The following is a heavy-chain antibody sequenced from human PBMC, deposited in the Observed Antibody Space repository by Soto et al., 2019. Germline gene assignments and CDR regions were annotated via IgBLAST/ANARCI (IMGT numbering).Heavy chain of an antibody. V-gene: IGHV3-53*01. CDR3: ARDYYYGSGNYYRADYYPYGMDV. Sequence: LRLSCAASGFTVTSYYMSWVRQAPGKGLEWVSLIYTGGNTNYADSVKGRFTISRDNSKNTLYLQMNSLRAEDTAVYYCARDYYYGSGNYYRADYYPYGMDVWGQGTTVTGS. D-gene: IGHD3-10*01. CDR2: IYTGGNT. J-gene: IGHJ6*02. CDR1: GFTVTSYY.